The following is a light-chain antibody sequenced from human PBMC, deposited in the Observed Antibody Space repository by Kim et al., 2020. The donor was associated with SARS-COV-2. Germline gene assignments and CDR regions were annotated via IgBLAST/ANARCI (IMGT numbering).Light chain of an antibody. CDR3: QHYVNWPLT. CDR1: RSVSSH. Sequence: EIVMTQSPATLSVSPWERATLSCRASRSVSSHLAWYQQKPGQGPRLLIYGASTRATGVPDRFSGSGSGTDFTLTISSLHSEDFAVYYCQHYVNWPLTFGGGTKLEI. V-gene: IGKV3-15*01. J-gene: IGKJ4*01. CDR2: GAS.